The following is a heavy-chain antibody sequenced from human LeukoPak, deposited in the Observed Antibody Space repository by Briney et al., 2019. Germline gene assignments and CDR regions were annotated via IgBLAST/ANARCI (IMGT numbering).Heavy chain of an antibody. J-gene: IGHJ6*03. CDR3: ARDRSLYDYVWGSYRGYYXYMDX. CDR2: IKQDGSEK. CDR1: GFTFSSYW. D-gene: IGHD3-16*02. Sequence: GGSLRLSCAASGFTFSSYWMSWVRQAPGKGLEWVANIKQDGSEKYYVDSVKGRFTISRDNAENSLYLQMNSLRAEDTAVYYCARDRSLYDYVWGSYRGYYXYMDXXXKGXTVTV. V-gene: IGHV3-7*01.